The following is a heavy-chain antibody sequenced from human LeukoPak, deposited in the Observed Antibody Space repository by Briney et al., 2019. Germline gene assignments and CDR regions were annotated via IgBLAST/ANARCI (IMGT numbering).Heavy chain of an antibody. V-gene: IGHV4-61*02. Sequence: SETLSLTCTVSGGSISSGSYYWSWIRQPAGKGLEWIGRIYTSGSTNYNPSPKSRVTISVDTSKNQFSLKLSSVTAADTAVYYCARTPWGFFDYWGQGTLVTVSS. D-gene: IGHD7-27*01. CDR3: ARTPWGFFDY. CDR2: IYTSGST. CDR1: GGSISSGSYY. J-gene: IGHJ4*02.